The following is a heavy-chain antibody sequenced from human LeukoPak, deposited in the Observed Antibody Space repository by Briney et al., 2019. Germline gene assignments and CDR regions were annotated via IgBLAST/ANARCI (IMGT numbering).Heavy chain of an antibody. Sequence: GGSLRLSCAASGFTFDDYGMSWARQAPGKGLEWVSGINWDGGSTGYADSVRGRFTISRDNAKNFLYLQMNSLRAEDTALYYCARTVSSAGWSDDAFDIWGQGTMVTVSS. J-gene: IGHJ3*02. CDR3: ARTVSSAGWSDDAFDI. D-gene: IGHD6-19*01. CDR2: INWDGGST. CDR1: GFTFDDYG. V-gene: IGHV3-20*04.